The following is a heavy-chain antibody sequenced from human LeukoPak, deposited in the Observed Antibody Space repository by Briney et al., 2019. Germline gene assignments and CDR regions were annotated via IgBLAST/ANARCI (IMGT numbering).Heavy chain of an antibody. CDR2: IYYSGST. CDR1: GGSITSGDYY. D-gene: IGHD4-11*01. V-gene: IGHV4-30-4*08. J-gene: IGHJ4*02. CDR3: ARGPHHYSNPTY. Sequence: SQTLSLTCTVSGGSITSGDYYWSWIRQPPGKGLEWIGYIYYSGSTYYNPSLKSRVTISVDTSKNQFSLKLSSVTAADTAVYYCARGPHHYSNPTYWGQGTLVTVSS.